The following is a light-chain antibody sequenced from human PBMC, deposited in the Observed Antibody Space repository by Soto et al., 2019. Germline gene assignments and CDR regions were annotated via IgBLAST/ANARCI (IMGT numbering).Light chain of an antibody. CDR2: DVS. V-gene: IGLV2-11*01. CDR1: SSDVGGYNY. CDR3: CSYAGSYTWV. J-gene: IGLJ1*01. Sequence: QSALTQPRSVSGSPGQSVTISCTGTSSDVGGYNYVSWYQQPPGKAPKLMIYDVSKRPSGVPDGFSGSKSGNTASLTISGLQAEDDADYYCCSYAGSYTWVFGTGTKVTVL.